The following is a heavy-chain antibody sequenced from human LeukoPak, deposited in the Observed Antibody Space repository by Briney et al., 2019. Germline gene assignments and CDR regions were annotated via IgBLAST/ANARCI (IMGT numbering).Heavy chain of an antibody. CDR2: ISGSGGST. CDR1: GFTFSSYA. V-gene: IGHV3-23*01. Sequence: PGGSLRLSCAASGFTFSSYAMSWVRQAPGKGLEWVSAISGSGGSTYYADSVKGRFTISRDNSKNTLYLQMNSLRAEDTAVYYCAKTEGNYDYVWGSYRFYYFDYWGQGTLATVSS. J-gene: IGHJ4*02. D-gene: IGHD3-16*02. CDR3: AKTEGNYDYVWGSYRFYYFDY.